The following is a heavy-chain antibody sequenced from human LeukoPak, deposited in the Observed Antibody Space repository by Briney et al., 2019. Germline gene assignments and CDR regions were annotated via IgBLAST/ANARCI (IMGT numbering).Heavy chain of an antibody. Sequence: GGSLRLSCAAPGFTFSSYAMSWVRQAPGKGLEWVSAISGSGGGTYYAGSVKGRLTISRDNSKNTLYLQMNSLRAEDTAVYYCARVDILVVPAAINYFDYWGQGTLVTVSS. CDR1: GFTFSSYA. V-gene: IGHV3-23*01. CDR2: ISGSGGGT. D-gene: IGHD2-2*01. J-gene: IGHJ4*02. CDR3: ARVDILVVPAAINYFDY.